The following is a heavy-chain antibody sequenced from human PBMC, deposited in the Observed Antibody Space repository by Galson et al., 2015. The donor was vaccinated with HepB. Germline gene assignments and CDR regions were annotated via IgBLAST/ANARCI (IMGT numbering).Heavy chain of an antibody. J-gene: IGHJ6*02. Sequence: SLRLSCAASGFTFSSYGMHWVRQAPGKGLEWEAVISYDGSNKYYADSVKGRFTISRDNSKNTLYLQMNSLRAEDTAVYYCAKGKEIAARVYGMDVWGQGTTVTVSS. V-gene: IGHV3-30*18. CDR2: ISYDGSNK. CDR1: GFTFSSYG. CDR3: AKGKEIAARVYGMDV. D-gene: IGHD6-6*01.